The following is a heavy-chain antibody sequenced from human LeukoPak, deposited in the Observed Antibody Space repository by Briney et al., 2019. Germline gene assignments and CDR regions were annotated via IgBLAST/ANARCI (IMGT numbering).Heavy chain of an antibody. CDR3: AKDRGSGSYYDY. J-gene: IGHJ4*02. V-gene: IGHV3-23*01. D-gene: IGHD1-26*01. CDR2: ISGSGGST. Sequence: GGSLRLSCAASGSTFSSYAMSWVRQAPGKGLEWVSAISGSGGSTYYADSVKGRFTISRDNSKNTLYLQMNSLRAEDTAVYYCAKDRGSGSYYDYWGQGTLVTVSS. CDR1: GSTFSSYA.